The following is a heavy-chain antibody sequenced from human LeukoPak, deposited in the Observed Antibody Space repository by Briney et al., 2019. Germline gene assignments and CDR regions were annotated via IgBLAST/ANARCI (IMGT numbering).Heavy chain of an antibody. CDR1: GFSVTSNY. J-gene: IGHJ4*02. CDR3: VRGFSSSWFDY. V-gene: IGHV3-7*01. D-gene: IGHD6-6*01. CDR2: IKPDGSEK. Sequence: PGGSLRLSCVASGFSVTSNYMNWVREAPGKGLEWVANIKPDGSEKYYVGSVKGRVTISRDNAKNSLHLQMNSLRAEDTAVYYCVRGFSSSWFDYWGQGTLVTVSS.